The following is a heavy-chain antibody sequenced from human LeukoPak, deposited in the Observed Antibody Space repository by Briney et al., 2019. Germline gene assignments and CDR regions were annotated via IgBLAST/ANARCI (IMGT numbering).Heavy chain of an antibody. CDR2: IKQDGSEK. V-gene: IGHV3-7*01. D-gene: IGHD5-18*01. CDR3: ARRGYIHDYGPRGNFDY. Sequence: SGGSLRLSCAASGFTFSSYWMSWVRQAPGKGLEWVANIKQDGSEKYYVDSVKGRFTISRDNAKNSLYLQMNSLRAEDTAVYYCARRGYIHDYGPRGNFDYWGLGTVVTVSS. J-gene: IGHJ4*02. CDR1: GFTFSSYW.